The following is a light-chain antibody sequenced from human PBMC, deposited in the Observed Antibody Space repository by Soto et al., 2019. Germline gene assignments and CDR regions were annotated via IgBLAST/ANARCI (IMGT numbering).Light chain of an antibody. Sequence: EIVLTQSPGTLSLSPGERATLSCRASQSVDSNYLAWYQQKPGQAPRLLIYGASSRATDIPDRFSGSGSGTDFTLTINRLEPEDFAVYYCQPYGNSPFTFGPGTKVEFK. CDR2: GAS. J-gene: IGKJ3*01. V-gene: IGKV3-20*01. CDR3: QPYGNSPFT. CDR1: QSVDSNY.